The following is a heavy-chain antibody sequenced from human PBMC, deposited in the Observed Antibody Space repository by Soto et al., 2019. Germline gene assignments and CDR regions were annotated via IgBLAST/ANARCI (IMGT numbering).Heavy chain of an antibody. V-gene: IGHV1-2*02. CDR2: INPNSGGT. CDR3: ARADPIPLTGPWEDYYYVMDV. J-gene: IGHJ6*02. D-gene: IGHD7-27*01. CDR1: GYTFTGYY. Sequence: ASVKVSGKASGYTFTGYYMHWVRQAPGQGLEWMGWINPNSGGTNYAQKFQGRVTMTRDTSISTAYMELSRLRSDDTAVYYCARADPIPLTGPWEDYYYVMDVWGQGTTVTVSS.